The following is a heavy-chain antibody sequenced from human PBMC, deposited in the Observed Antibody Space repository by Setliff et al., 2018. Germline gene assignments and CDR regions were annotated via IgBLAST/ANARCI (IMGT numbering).Heavy chain of an antibody. J-gene: IGHJ3*02. V-gene: IGHV3-23*01. CDR3: AKDRQGATFVDAFDI. CDR2: ISGSGGST. Sequence: GGSLRLSCAASGFSFSNYAMGWVRQAPGKGLEWVSAISGSGGSTYYADSVKGWFTISRDNSKNTLYLQMNSLRAEDTAVYYCAKDRQGATFVDAFDIWGQGTMVTVSS. CDR1: GFSFSNYA. D-gene: IGHD2-15*01.